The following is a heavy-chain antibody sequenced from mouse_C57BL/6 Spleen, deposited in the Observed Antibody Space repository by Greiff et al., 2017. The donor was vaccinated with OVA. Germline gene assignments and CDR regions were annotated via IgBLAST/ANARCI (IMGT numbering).Heavy chain of an antibody. CDR3: ARGAYYSNYPYAMDY. J-gene: IGHJ4*01. D-gene: IGHD2-5*01. Sequence: EVQLVESEGGLVQPGSSMKLSCTASGFTFSDYYMAWVRQVPEKGLEWVANINYDGSSTYYLDSLKSRFIISRDNAKNILYLQMSSLKSEDTATYYCARGAYYSNYPYAMDYWGQGTSVTVSS. CDR2: INYDGSST. V-gene: IGHV5-16*01. CDR1: GFTFSDYY.